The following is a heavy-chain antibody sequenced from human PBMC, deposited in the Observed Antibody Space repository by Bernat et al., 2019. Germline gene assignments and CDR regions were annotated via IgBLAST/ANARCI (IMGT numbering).Heavy chain of an antibody. V-gene: IGHV4-31*03. D-gene: IGHD6-13*01. Sequence: QVQLQESGPGLVKPSQTQSLTCTVSGGSISSGGYYWSWIRQHPGKGLEWIGYIYYSGSTYYNPSLKSRVTISVDTSKNQFSLKLSSVTAADTAVYYCARGRHSSSWSDGGYFDYWGQGTLVTVSS. J-gene: IGHJ4*02. CDR2: IYYSGST. CDR3: ARGRHSSSWSDGGYFDY. CDR1: GGSISSGGYY.